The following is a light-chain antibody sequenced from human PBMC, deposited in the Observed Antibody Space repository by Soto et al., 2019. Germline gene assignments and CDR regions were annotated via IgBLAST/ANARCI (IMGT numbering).Light chain of an antibody. CDR1: SSDIGVYNY. CDR2: EVT. J-gene: IGLJ1*01. CDR3: SSYVGSNNYV. V-gene: IGLV2-8*01. Sequence: QSALTQPPSASGSPGQSVTISCTGTSSDIGVYNYVSWYQHHPGKAPKLIIYEVTKRPSGVPDRFSGSKSGNTASLTVSGLQADDEADYFCSSYVGSNNYVFGTGTKLTVL.